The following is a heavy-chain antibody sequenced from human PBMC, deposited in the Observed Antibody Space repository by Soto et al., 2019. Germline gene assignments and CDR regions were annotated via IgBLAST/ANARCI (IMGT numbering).Heavy chain of an antibody. J-gene: IGHJ4*02. Sequence: GGSLRLSCAASGFTFSNAWMSWVRQAPGKGLEWVGRMKSKTDGGTTDYAAPVKGRFTISRDDSKNTLYLQMNSLKTEDTAVYYCTTVEREYSGSYYFDYWGQGTLVTVSS. CDR2: MKSKTDGGTT. CDR1: GFTFSNAW. V-gene: IGHV3-15*01. D-gene: IGHD1-26*01. CDR3: TTVEREYSGSYYFDY.